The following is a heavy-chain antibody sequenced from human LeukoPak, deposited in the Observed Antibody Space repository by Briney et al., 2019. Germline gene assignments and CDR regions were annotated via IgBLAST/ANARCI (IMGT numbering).Heavy chain of an antibody. Sequence: PGGALRLSCAASGVTFSSYAMSWVRQAPGKGLECVSAISGSGGSTYYADSVKGRFTISRDNSKNTLYLQMNSLRAEDTAVYYCAKDRVSSGSYYGWYYFDYWGQGTLVTVSS. V-gene: IGHV3-23*01. J-gene: IGHJ4*02. CDR3: AKDRVSSGSYYGWYYFDY. D-gene: IGHD1-26*01. CDR1: GVTFSSYA. CDR2: ISGSGGST.